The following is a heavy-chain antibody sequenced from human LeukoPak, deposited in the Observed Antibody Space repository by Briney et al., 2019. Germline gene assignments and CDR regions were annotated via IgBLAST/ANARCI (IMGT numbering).Heavy chain of an antibody. CDR2: VYSSGST. D-gene: IGHD2-2*01. V-gene: IGHV4-59*08. Sequence: SETLSLTCTVSGGSISSYYGSWIRQPPGKGLEWIGYVYSSGSTNHNPSLKSRVTISVDTSKNQFSLKLGSVTAADTAVYYCARHGDYYCRSTSCFDYWGQGTLVTVSS. CDR1: GGSISSYY. CDR3: ARHGDYYCRSTSCFDY. J-gene: IGHJ4*02.